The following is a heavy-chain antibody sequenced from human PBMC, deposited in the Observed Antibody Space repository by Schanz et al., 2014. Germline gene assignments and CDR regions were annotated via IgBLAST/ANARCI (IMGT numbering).Heavy chain of an antibody. Sequence: QVQLQESGPGLVKPPETLSLTCTVSGGSITAYYWNWIRQPPGKGLEWIGYIYYSGSTNYNPSLKSRVIMSVDTSKKQFSLRLNSVSTADTAVYYCARGRPVGSFGSYWLDPWGQGTLVTVSS. CDR3: ARGRPVGSFGSYWLDP. V-gene: IGHV4-59*01. J-gene: IGHJ5*02. CDR1: GGSITAYY. D-gene: IGHD5-18*01. CDR2: IYYSGST.